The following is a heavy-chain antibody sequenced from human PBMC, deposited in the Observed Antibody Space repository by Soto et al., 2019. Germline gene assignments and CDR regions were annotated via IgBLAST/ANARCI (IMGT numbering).Heavy chain of an antibody. J-gene: IGHJ3*02. V-gene: IGHV1-69*06. CDR3: AVGVVNPNDAFDI. CDR1: GYTFTSYD. CDR2: IIPIFGTA. Sequence: ASVKVSCKASGYTFTSYDINWVRQAPGQGLEWMGGIIPIFGTANYAQKFQGRVTITADKSTSTAYMELSSLRSEDTAVYYCAVGVVNPNDAFDIWGQGTMVTVSS. D-gene: IGHD3-3*01.